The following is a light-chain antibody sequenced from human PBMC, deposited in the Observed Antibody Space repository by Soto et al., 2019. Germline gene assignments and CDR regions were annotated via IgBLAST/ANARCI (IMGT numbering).Light chain of an antibody. CDR1: QSVSTNQ. J-gene: IGKJ5*01. Sequence: EIVMTQSPATLSVSPWGRATLSCRASQSVSTNQLAWYQQKPGQAPRLLIYGASSRATGIADRFSGSGSGTDFTLTISRLEPEDFAVYYCQQYDNSPITFGQGTRLEIK. CDR2: GAS. CDR3: QQYDNSPIT. V-gene: IGKV3-20*01.